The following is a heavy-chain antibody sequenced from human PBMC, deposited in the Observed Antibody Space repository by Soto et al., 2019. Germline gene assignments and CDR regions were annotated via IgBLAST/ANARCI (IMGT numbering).Heavy chain of an antibody. CDR3: ARVSYYYDSSGYYFDY. CDR2: IYYSGST. D-gene: IGHD3-22*01. V-gene: IGHV4-59*01. J-gene: IGHJ4*02. Sequence: RSLTCTVSGGSISSYYWSWIRQPPGKGLEWIGYIYYSGSTNYNPSLKSRVTISVDTSKNQFSLKLSSVTAADTAVYYCARVSYYYDSSGYYFDYWGQGTLVTVSS. CDR1: GGSISSYY.